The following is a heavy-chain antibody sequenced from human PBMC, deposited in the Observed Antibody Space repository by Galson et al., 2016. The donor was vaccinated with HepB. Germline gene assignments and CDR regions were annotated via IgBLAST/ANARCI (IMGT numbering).Heavy chain of an antibody. V-gene: IGHV3-53*01. CDR3: ARDYSSSSRYNYYVY. J-gene: IGHJ4*02. D-gene: IGHD6-6*01. Sequence: SLRLSCAASGFTVSSNYMSWVRQAPGKGLEWVSVIYSGGSTYHADSVKGRFTISRDNSKNTLYLQMNSLRAEDTAVYYCARDYSSSSRYNYYVYWGQGTLVTVSS. CDR2: IYSGGST. CDR1: GFTVSSNY.